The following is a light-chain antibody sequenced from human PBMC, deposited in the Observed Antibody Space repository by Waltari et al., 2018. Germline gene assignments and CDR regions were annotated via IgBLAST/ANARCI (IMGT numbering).Light chain of an antibody. V-gene: IGKV1-5*03. Sequence: DIQMTQPPSPLSASVGDRVTLTCRASQSLNNWLDWLQQKPGTAPKVLIYKASILESGVPSRFSGSGSGTEFALTLSSLQPDDFGSYYCQQYQESPWTFGQGTKVEIK. CDR3: QQYQESPWT. CDR2: KAS. J-gene: IGKJ1*01. CDR1: QSLNNW.